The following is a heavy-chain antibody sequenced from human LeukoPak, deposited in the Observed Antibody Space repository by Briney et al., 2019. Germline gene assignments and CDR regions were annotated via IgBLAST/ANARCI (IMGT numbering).Heavy chain of an antibody. J-gene: IGHJ4*02. Sequence: GGSLRLSCAASGFTFSSYSMNWVRQAPGKGLEWVSYISSSSSTIYYADSVKGRFTISRDNAKNSLYLQMNSLRAEDTAVYYCARDRIGEPLDYWGQGTLVTVSS. V-gene: IGHV3-48*01. CDR3: ARDRIGEPLDY. D-gene: IGHD3-10*01. CDR1: GFTFSSYS. CDR2: ISSSSSTI.